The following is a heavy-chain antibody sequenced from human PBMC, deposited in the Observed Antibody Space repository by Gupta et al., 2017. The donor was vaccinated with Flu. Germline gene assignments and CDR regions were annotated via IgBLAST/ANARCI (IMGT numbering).Heavy chain of an antibody. D-gene: IGHD3-22*01. CDR2: IYSGGTT. CDR3: ARAGDYYDSSGYHHPFDY. CDR1: GFTVSSNY. V-gene: IGHV3-53*04. J-gene: IGHJ4*02. Sequence: EVQLVESGGGLVQPGGSLRLSCAASGFTVSSNYMNWVRQAPGKGLEWVSIIYSGGTTYYADSVKGRFTISRHNSKNTLYLQMNSLRADDTAVYYCARAGDYYDSSGYHHPFDYWGQGTLVTVSS.